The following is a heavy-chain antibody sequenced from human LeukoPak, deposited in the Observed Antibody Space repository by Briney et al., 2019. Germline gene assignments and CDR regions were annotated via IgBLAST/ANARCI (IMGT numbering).Heavy chain of an antibody. Sequence: GESLQISCQGSGSSFTNYWIGWVRQLPGKGLEGMGTIYPGDSDTRYSPSFQGQVIIAADKSISTAYLQWSSLKASDTAMYYCARLFSTNYRFDYWGQGTLVTVSS. J-gene: IGHJ4*02. CDR2: IYPGDSDT. D-gene: IGHD2-8*01. CDR3: ARLFSTNYRFDY. CDR1: GSSFTNYW. V-gene: IGHV5-51*01.